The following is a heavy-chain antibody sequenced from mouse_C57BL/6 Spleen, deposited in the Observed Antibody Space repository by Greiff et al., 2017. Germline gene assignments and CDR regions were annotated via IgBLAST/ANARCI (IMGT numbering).Heavy chain of an antibody. CDR3: TRRMDYDYPYFDY. CDR1: GYTFTDYE. CDR2: IDPEAGGT. Sequence: QVQLQQSGAELVRPGASVTLSCKASGYTFTDYEMHWVKQTPVHGLEWIGAIDPEAGGTAYNQKFKGKAILTADKSSSTAYMELRSLTSEDSAVYYCTRRMDYDYPYFDYWGQGTTLTVSS. V-gene: IGHV1-15*01. D-gene: IGHD2-4*01. J-gene: IGHJ2*01.